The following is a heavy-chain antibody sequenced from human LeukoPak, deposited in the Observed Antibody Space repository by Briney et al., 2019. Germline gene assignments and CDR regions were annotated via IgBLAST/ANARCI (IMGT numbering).Heavy chain of an antibody. J-gene: IGHJ4*02. CDR2: ISSSSSTI. V-gene: IGHV3-48*01. CDR1: GFTFSSYS. CDR3: ARDTEPGITGTTGG. D-gene: IGHD1-7*01. Sequence: GGSLRLSCAASGFTFSSYSMNWVRQAPGKGLEWVSYISSSSSTIYYADSVKGRFTISRDNAKNSLYLQMNSLGAEDTAVYYCARDTEPGITGTTGGWGQGTLVTVSS.